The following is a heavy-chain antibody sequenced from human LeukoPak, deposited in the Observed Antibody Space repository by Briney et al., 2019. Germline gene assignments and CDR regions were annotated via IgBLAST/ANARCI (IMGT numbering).Heavy chain of an antibody. CDR1: GGSFSGYY. D-gene: IGHD6-19*01. V-gene: IGHV4-59*08. CDR2: IYYSGST. J-gene: IGHJ4*02. CDR3: ARLKDSSGFSFDY. Sequence: SETLSLTCAVYGGSFSGYYWSWIRQPPGKGLEWIGYIYYSGSTNYNPSLKSRVTISVDTSKNQFSLKLSSVTAADTAVYYCARLKDSSGFSFDYWGQGTLVTVSS.